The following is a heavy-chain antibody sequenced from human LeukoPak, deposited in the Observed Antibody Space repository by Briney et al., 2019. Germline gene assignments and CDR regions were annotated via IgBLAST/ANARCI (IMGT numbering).Heavy chain of an antibody. D-gene: IGHD7-27*01. J-gene: IGHJ5*02. CDR2: IYYSGST. Sequence: SETLSLTCTVSGGSISSNSYYWGWIRQPPGKGLEWIGSIYYSGSTYYNPSLKSRVTISVDTSKHQFSLKLSSVTAADTAVYYSATSLGIPNWSDPWGQGTLVTVSS. CDR3: ATSLGIPNWSDP. V-gene: IGHV4-39*01. CDR1: GGSISSNSYY.